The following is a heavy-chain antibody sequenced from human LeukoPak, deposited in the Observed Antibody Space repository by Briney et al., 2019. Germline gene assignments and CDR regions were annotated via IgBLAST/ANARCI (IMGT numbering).Heavy chain of an antibody. CDR2: ISFDGSNK. CDR3: AQGRGYQLLNI. Sequence: GGSLRLSCAASGLTFSSYGMHWVRQAPSKGLEWVAVISFDGSNKYYADSVKGRFTLSRDNSKDTLYLQMNSLRAEDTAVYYCAQGRGYQLLNIWGQGTLVTVSS. D-gene: IGHD2-2*01. CDR1: GLTFSSYG. J-gene: IGHJ4*02. V-gene: IGHV3-30*18.